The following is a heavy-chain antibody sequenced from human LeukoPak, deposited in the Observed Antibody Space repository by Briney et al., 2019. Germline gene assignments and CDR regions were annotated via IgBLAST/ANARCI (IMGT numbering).Heavy chain of an antibody. D-gene: IGHD3-22*01. CDR1: GFTFSSYS. V-gene: IGHV3-21*01. J-gene: IGHJ4*02. CDR3: ARGEYYYDSSGYPGPGYFDY. Sequence: KPGGSLRLSCGASGFTFSSYSMNWVRQAPGKGLEWVSSISSSSSYIYYADSVKGRFTISRDNAKNSLYLQMNSLRAEDTAVYYCARGEYYYDSSGYPGPGYFDYWGQGTLVTVSS. CDR2: ISSSSSYI.